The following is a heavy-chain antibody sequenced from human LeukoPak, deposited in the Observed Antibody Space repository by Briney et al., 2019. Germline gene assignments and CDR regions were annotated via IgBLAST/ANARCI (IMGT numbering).Heavy chain of an antibody. V-gene: IGHV4-59*12. CDR2: IYYSGST. CDR3: ARVWLGVVPVVDY. D-gene: IGHD2-2*01. CDR1: GGSISSYY. J-gene: IGHJ4*02. Sequence: SETLSLTCTVSGGSISSYYWSWIRQPPGKGLEWIGYIYYSGSTNYNPSLKSRVTISVDTSKNQFSLKLSSVTAADTAVYYCARVWLGVVPVVDYWGQGTLVTVSS.